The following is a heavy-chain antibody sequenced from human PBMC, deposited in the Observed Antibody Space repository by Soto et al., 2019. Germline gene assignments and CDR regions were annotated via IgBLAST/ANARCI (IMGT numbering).Heavy chain of an antibody. CDR3: ARETAPYASRWYFDY. Sequence: PAGSLRLSCAASGFTFSSYAMHWVRQAPGKGLEWVALISYDGNIQYYADSVKGRFTIARDNSKNTLYLQMSSLRVEDTAVYYCARETAPYASRWYFDYWAQGTLVTVS. D-gene: IGHD6-13*01. CDR1: GFTFSSYA. V-gene: IGHV3-30-3*01. J-gene: IGHJ4*02. CDR2: ISYDGNIQ.